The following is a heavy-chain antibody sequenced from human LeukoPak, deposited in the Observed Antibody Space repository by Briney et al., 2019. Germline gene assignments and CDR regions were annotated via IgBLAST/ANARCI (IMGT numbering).Heavy chain of an antibody. D-gene: IGHD3-22*01. CDR2: IYHSGST. CDR1: GGSISNSNW. CDR3: ARIIPYYYDSSGYYFFDY. V-gene: IGHV4-4*02. J-gene: IGHJ4*02. Sequence: PSETLSLTCAVSGGSISNSNWWSWVRQPPGKELEWIGEIYHSGSTSYNPSLKSRVTISVDKSKNQFSLKLSSVTAADTAVYYCARIIPYYYDSSGYYFFDYWGQGTLVTVSS.